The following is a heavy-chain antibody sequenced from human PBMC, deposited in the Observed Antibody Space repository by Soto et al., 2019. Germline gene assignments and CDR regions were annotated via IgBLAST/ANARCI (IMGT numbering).Heavy chain of an antibody. V-gene: IGHV4-39*01. Sequence: QLQLQESGPGLVKPSETLSLTCTVSGGSISSSSYYWGWIRQPPGKGLEWIGSIYYSGSTYYNPSLKSRVTISVDTSKNQFSLKLSSVTAADTAVYYCARSFRGKDVSCSSTSCPLEDWFDPWGQGTLVTVSS. J-gene: IGHJ5*02. CDR1: GGSISSSSYY. D-gene: IGHD2-2*01. CDR2: IYYSGST. CDR3: ARSFRGKDVSCSSTSCPLEDWFDP.